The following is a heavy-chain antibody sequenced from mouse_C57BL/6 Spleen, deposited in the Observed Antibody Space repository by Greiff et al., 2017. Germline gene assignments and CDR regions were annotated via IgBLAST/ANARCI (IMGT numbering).Heavy chain of an antibody. J-gene: IGHJ4*01. V-gene: IGHV5-4*01. CDR3: AREAYYSNYDYSMDY. D-gene: IGHD2-5*01. CDR1: GFTFSSYA. CDR2: ISDGGSYT. Sequence: DVQLQESGGGLVKPGGSLKLSCAASGFTFSSYAMSWVRQTPEKRLEWVATISDGGSYTYYPDNVKGRFTISRDNAKNNLYLQMSHLKSEDTAMYYCAREAYYSNYDYSMDYWGQGTSVTVSS.